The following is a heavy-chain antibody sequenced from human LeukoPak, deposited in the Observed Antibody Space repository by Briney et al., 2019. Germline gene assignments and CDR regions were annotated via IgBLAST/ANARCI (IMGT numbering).Heavy chain of an antibody. Sequence: GGALRLSCAASGFTLSSFCMHRGRQAPGKGVGGGAVISYDGGMKEYADSVKGRFTVSRDNSKNTVYLQMDSLRAEDTDLYFCARQTDTHYWYFDLWGRGTLVTVSS. V-gene: IGHV3-30*03. J-gene: IGHJ2*01. CDR1: GFTLSSFC. CDR2: ISYDGGMK. CDR3: ARQTDTHYWYFDL.